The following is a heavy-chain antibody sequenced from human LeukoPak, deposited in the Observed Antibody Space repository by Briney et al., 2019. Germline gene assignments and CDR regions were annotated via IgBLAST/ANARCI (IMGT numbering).Heavy chain of an antibody. J-gene: IGHJ4*02. CDR1: GFTFSSYG. V-gene: IGHV3-30*02. CDR2: IRYDGSNK. CDR3: AREGSRAFDY. Sequence: GGSLRLSCAASGFTFSSYGMHWVRQAPGKGLEWVAFIRYDGSNKYYADSVKGRFTISRDNSKNTLYLQMNSLRAEDTAVYYCAREGSRAFDYWGQGTLVTVSS.